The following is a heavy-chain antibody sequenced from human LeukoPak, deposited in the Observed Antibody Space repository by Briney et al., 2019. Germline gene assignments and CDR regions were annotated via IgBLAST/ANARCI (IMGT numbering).Heavy chain of an antibody. CDR3: ARPSPGDSYGFDY. Sequence: GESLKISCKGSGYSFTSYWNGWVRQLPGKGLEWMGIIYPGNSDTSYSPSFKGQVTISADKSISTAYRQWSSLKASYTSMYYCARPSPGDSYGFDYWGQGTLVTVSS. V-gene: IGHV5-51*01. CDR2: IYPGNSDT. CDR1: GYSFTSYW. D-gene: IGHD5-18*01. J-gene: IGHJ4*02.